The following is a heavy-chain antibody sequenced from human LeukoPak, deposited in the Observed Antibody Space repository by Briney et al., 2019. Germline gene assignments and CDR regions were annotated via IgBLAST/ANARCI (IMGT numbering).Heavy chain of an antibody. J-gene: IGHJ6*03. V-gene: IGHV1-8*03. CDR1: GYTFTSYD. D-gene: IGHD6-13*01. Sequence: ASVKVSCKASGYTFTSYDINWVRQATGQGLEWMGWMNPNSGNTGYAQKFQGRVTITRNTSISTAYMELSSLRSEDTAVYYCARRALAAAGDYYYYMDVWGKGTTVTVSS. CDR2: MNPNSGNT. CDR3: ARRALAAAGDYYYYMDV.